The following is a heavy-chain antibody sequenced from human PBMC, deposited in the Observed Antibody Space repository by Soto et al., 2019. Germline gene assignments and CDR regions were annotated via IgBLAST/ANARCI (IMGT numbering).Heavy chain of an antibody. Sequence: QGTLKESGPTLVKPTQTLTLTCSFSGFSLSTSGVGVGWIRQPPGKALEWLAHIYWSGDEHYRPSLKSRLSITKDTSKNQVVLTMTNMDPVDTATYYCARGPAARPVFAFDIWGKGTMVTVSS. CDR2: IYWSGDE. D-gene: IGHD6-6*01. J-gene: IGHJ3*02. V-gene: IGHV2-5*01. CDR1: GFSLSTSGVG. CDR3: ARGPAARPVFAFDI.